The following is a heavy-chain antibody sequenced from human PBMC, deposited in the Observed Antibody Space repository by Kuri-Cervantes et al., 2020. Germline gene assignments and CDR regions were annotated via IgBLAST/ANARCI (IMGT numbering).Heavy chain of an antibody. V-gene: IGHV4-30-4*01. D-gene: IGHD3-10*01. Sequence: SETLSLTCTVSGGSISSGDYYWSWIRQPPGKGLEWIGYIYYSGSTYYNPSLKSRVTISVDTSKNQFSLKLSSVTAADTAVYYCARDRPITYYYGSGSYKGIDPWGQGTLVIVSS. CDR3: ARDRPITYYYGSGSYKGIDP. CDR2: IYYSGST. J-gene: IGHJ5*02. CDR1: GGSISSGDYY.